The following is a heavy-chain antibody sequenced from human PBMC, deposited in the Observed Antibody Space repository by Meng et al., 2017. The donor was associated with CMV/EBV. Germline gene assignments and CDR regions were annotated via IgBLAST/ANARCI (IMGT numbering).Heavy chain of an antibody. J-gene: IGHJ6*02. CDR2: INSDGSST. Sequence: GGSLRLSCAASGFTFSSYWMHWVRQAPGKGLVWVSHINSDGSSTSYADSVKGRFTISRDNAKNTLYLQMNSLRAEDTAVYYCASNYDLNYYYYYGMDVWGQGTTVTVSS. D-gene: IGHD3-3*01. CDR3: ASNYDLNYYYYYGMDV. CDR1: GFTFSSYW. V-gene: IGHV3-74*01.